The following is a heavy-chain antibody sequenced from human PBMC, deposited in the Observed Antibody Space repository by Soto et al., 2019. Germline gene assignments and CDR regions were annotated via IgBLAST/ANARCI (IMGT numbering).Heavy chain of an antibody. Sequence: GGSLRLSCAASGFTFSSYGMHWVRQAPGKGLEWVAVISYDGSNKYYADSVKGRFTISRDNSKNTLYLQMNSLRAEDTAVYYCAKDGVFGSTYYDILTGYYTPSDYWGQGTLVTVSS. D-gene: IGHD3-9*01. CDR1: GFTFSSYG. CDR2: ISYDGSNK. CDR3: AKDGVFGSTYYDILTGYYTPSDY. J-gene: IGHJ4*02. V-gene: IGHV3-30*18.